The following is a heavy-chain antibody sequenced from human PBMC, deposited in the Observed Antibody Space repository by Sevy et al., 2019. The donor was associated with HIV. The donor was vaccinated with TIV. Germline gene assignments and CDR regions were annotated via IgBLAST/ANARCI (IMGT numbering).Heavy chain of an antibody. J-gene: IGHJ6*02. D-gene: IGHD3-3*01. Sequence: GGSLRLSCAASGFTFSSYSMNWVRQAPGKGLEWVSSISSSSSYIYYADSVKGRFTISRDNAKNSLYLQMNSLRAEDTAVYYCARDFWESTLRFLEWLPSNYYYYGMDVWGQGTTVTVSS. CDR1: GFTFSSYS. CDR3: ARDFWESTLRFLEWLPSNYYYYGMDV. V-gene: IGHV3-21*01. CDR2: ISSSSSYI.